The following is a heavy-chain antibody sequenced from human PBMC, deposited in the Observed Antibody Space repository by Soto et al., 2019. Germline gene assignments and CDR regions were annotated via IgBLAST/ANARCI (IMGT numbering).Heavy chain of an antibody. CDR2: IVGSGGRT. CDR1: GFTFSSYV. Sequence: GGSLRLSCVASGFTFSSYVMSWVRQAPGKGLEWVSSIVGSGGRTYYAASVQGRFTFSRATSKNTLYLQMNSLGAAGTRISYSVYASVPDYTADGSCVFDLWGRGILVTVSS. J-gene: IGHJ4*02. CDR3: VYASVPDYTADGSCVFDL. V-gene: IGHV3-23*01. D-gene: IGHD2-8*01.